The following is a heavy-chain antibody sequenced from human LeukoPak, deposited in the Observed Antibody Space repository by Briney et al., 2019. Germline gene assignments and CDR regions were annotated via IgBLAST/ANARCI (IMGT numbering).Heavy chain of an antibody. D-gene: IGHD3-10*01. CDR3: ARGRLARGHYFDY. CDR1: GFTFSSYG. CDR2: IYHSGDT. Sequence: PGGSLRLSCAASGFTFSSYGMHWVRQAPGKGLEWIGEIYHSGDTNYNPSLKSRVTISVDTSKNQFSLKLSSVTAADTAVYYCARGRLARGHYFDYWGQGTLVTVSS. V-gene: IGHV4-34*01. J-gene: IGHJ4*02.